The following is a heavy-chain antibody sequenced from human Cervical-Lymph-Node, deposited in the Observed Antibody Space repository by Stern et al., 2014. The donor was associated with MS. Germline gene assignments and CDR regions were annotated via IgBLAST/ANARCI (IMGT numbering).Heavy chain of an antibody. CDR2: IYYSGST. J-gene: IGHJ4*02. V-gene: IGHV4-31*03. Sequence: QMQLVQSGPGLVKPSQTLSLTCTVSGASISSDDYFWSWVRHRPGKGLEWIGYIYYSGSTYYNPSLKSRVTMSLDTSKNQISLELSSVTAADTAVYYCARDGEDYYDSSGPPYFWGQGILVTVSS. D-gene: IGHD3-22*01. CDR3: ARDGEDYYDSSGPPYF. CDR1: GASISSDDYF.